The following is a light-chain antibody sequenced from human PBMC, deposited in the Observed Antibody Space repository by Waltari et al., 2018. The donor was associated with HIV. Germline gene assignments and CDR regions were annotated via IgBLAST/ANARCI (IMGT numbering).Light chain of an antibody. V-gene: IGLV2-14*03. CDR2: DVS. CDR1: GKDLGAFDH. Sequence: QSALTQPSSVSGSPGPSVPLPCPGSGKDLGAFDHVSWFQQHPDKAPQLIIFDVSKRPSGISDRFSASKSGNTASLTISGLQPEDEADYFCCSYTSSDTWVFGGGTKVTVL. CDR3: CSYTSSDTWV. J-gene: IGLJ3*02.